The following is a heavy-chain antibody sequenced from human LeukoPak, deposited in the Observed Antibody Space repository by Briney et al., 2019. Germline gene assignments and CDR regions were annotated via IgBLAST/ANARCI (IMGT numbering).Heavy chain of an antibody. CDR1: GGTFSSYA. V-gene: IGHV1-69*04. D-gene: IGHD3-10*01. Sequence: ASVKVSCKASGGTFSSYAINWVRQAPGQGLEWMGRIIPILDITDYAQKFHGRVTITADKSTTTAYMELSSLTSEDTAVYYCARGPTLVRGVIMPDSVGGMDVWGQGTTVTVSS. CDR3: ARGPTLVRGVIMPDSVGGMDV. CDR2: IIPILDIT. J-gene: IGHJ6*02.